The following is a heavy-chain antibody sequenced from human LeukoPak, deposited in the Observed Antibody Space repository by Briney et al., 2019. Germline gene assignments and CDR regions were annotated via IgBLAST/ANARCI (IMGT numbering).Heavy chain of an antibody. D-gene: IGHD6-19*01. V-gene: IGHV1-69*05. Sequence: GASVKVSCKASGGTFSSYAISWVRQAPGQGLEWMGGIIPIFGTANYAQKFQGRVTITTDESTSTAYMELSSLRSEDTAVYYCARDLTAVAASPEFDYWGQGTLVTVSS. CDR2: IIPIFGTA. CDR1: GGTFSSYA. J-gene: IGHJ4*02. CDR3: ARDLTAVAASPEFDY.